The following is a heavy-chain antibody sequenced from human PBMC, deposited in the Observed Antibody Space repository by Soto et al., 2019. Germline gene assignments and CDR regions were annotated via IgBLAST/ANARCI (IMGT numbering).Heavy chain of an antibody. CDR1: GYTFTSYD. CDR2: MNPNSGNT. J-gene: IGHJ1*01. Sequence: ASVKVSCKASGYTFTSYDINWVRQATGQGLEWMGWMNPNSGNTGYAQKFQGRVTMTRNTSISTAYMELSSLRSEDTAVYYCARGPLTTFTTVIEYFQHWGQGTLVTVSS. V-gene: IGHV1-8*01. CDR3: ARGPLTTFTTVIEYFQH. D-gene: IGHD4-17*01.